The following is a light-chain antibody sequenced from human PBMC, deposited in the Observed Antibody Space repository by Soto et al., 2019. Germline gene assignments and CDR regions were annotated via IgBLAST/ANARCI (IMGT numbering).Light chain of an antibody. CDR3: SSYTTSSTPYV. CDR2: DVT. Sequence: QSVLTQPASLSGSPVQSITISCTGTSSDVGGYIFVSWYQHHPGKAPKLMIYDVTKRHSGVSNRFSGSKSGNTASLTISGLQAEDEADYYCSSYTTSSTPYVFGTGTKVTVL. CDR1: SSDVGGYIF. V-gene: IGLV2-14*03. J-gene: IGLJ1*01.